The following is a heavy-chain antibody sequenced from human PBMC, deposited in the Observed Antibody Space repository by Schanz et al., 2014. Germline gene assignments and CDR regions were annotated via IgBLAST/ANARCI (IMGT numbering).Heavy chain of an antibody. D-gene: IGHD5-18*01. CDR2: ISGSGGST. CDR1: GFSLDIFA. CDR3: ARVALPGYSSPRDAFDI. J-gene: IGHJ3*02. Sequence: EVHLLESGGGLVEPGGSLRLSCATSGFSLDIFAVSWVRQAPGKGLEWVSAISGSGGSTYYADSVKGRFTVSRDNAKNSLYLQMNGLRAEDTAVYYCARVALPGYSSPRDAFDIWGQGTMVTVSS. V-gene: IGHV3-23*01.